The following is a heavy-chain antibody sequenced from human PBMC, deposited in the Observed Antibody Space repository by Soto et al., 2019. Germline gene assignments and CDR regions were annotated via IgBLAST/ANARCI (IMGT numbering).Heavy chain of an antibody. Sequence: SETLSLTCTVSGGSISSYYWSWIRQPPGKGLEWIGYIYYSGSTNYNPSLKSRVTISVDTSKNQFSLKLSSVTAADTAVYYCARGFLRGYSYGSPGFDYWGQGTLVTVSS. D-gene: IGHD5-18*01. CDR1: GGSISSYY. V-gene: IGHV4-59*08. J-gene: IGHJ4*02. CDR3: ARGFLRGYSYGSPGFDY. CDR2: IYYSGST.